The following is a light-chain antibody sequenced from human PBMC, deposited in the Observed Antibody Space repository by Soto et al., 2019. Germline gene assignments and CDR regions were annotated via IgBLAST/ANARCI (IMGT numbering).Light chain of an antibody. Sequence: ETVMTQSAATLSVSPGERATLSCRASQSVSSNLAWYQQKPGQAPRLLIYVASTRVTGIPARFSGSGSGTEITLTISSLQSEDFAVYYCQQYKNWPRTFGQGTKVEIK. CDR2: VAS. V-gene: IGKV3-15*01. CDR1: QSVSSN. CDR3: QQYKNWPRT. J-gene: IGKJ1*01.